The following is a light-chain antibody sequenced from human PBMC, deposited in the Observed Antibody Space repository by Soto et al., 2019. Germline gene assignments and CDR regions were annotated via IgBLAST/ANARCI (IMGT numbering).Light chain of an antibody. CDR2: EDD. Sequence: QSVLTQPPSVSAAPGQKVIISCSGGTSNIGNNFACWYQHLPGTAPKLLIYEDDKRASGIPDRFSGSRSGTSATLGITGLQTGDEADYYCGTWDSRLNVXVXGTGTKVTVL. V-gene: IGLV1-51*02. J-gene: IGLJ1*01. CDR1: TSNIGNNF. CDR3: GTWDSRLNVXV.